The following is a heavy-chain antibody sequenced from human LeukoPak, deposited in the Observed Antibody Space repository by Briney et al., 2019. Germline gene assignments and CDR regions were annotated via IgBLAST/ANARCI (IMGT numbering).Heavy chain of an antibody. J-gene: IGHJ6*02. CDR2: IIPIFGTA. D-gene: IGHD2-8*01. Sequence: GASVKVSCKASGYTFTSNYIHWVRQAPGQGLEWMGGIIPIFGTANYAQKFQGRVTITADESTSTAYMELSSLRSEDTAVYYCARKSSVYAIYHYGMDVWGQGTTVTVSS. CDR1: GYTFTSNY. CDR3: ARKSSVYAIYHYGMDV. V-gene: IGHV1-69*13.